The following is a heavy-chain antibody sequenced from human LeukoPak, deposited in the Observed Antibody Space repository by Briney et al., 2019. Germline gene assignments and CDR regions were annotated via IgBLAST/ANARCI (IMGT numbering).Heavy chain of an antibody. D-gene: IGHD3-22*01. J-gene: IGHJ4*02. CDR3: ARDGDSSGTIEGY. CDR1: GYSISSGYY. CDR2: IYHSGST. Sequence: PSETLSLTCTVSGYSISSGYYWGWIRQPPGKGLEWIGSIYHSGSTYYNPSLKSRVTISVDTSKNQFSLKLSSVTAADTAVYYCARDGDSSGTIEGYWGQGTLVTVSS. V-gene: IGHV4-38-2*02.